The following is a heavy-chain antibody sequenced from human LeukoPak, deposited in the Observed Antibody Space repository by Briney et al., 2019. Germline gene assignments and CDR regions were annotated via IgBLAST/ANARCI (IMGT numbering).Heavy chain of an antibody. Sequence: ASVKVSCKASGYTFTGYYMHWVRQAPGQGLEWMGWINPNSGGTNYAQKFQGWVTMTRDTSISTAYMELSRLRSDDTAVYYCARGRITMVRGVNYWGQGTLVTVSS. V-gene: IGHV1-2*04. D-gene: IGHD3-10*01. CDR1: GYTFTGYY. CDR3: ARGRITMVRGVNY. CDR2: INPNSGGT. J-gene: IGHJ4*02.